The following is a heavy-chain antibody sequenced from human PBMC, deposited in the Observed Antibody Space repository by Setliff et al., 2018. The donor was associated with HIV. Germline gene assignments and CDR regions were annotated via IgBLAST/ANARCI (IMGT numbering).Heavy chain of an antibody. Sequence: ASVKVSCKASGYSFTSYGVSWVRQAPGQGLEWMGWISAYNVNTNYAQKLQGRVTMTTDTSTSTAYMELRSPRSDDTAVYYCARGLVAADPNWFDPWGQGTLVTVSS. J-gene: IGHJ5*02. CDR2: ISAYNVNT. CDR3: ARGLVAADPNWFDP. D-gene: IGHD2-15*01. V-gene: IGHV1-18*01. CDR1: GYSFTSYG.